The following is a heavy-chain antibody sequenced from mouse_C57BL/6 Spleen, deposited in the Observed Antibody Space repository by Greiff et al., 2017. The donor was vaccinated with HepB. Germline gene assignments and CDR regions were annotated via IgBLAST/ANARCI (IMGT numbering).Heavy chain of an antibody. V-gene: IGHV1-80*01. CDR3: SRIILITTVVAPYGYFDV. D-gene: IGHD1-1*01. CDR1: GYAFSSYW. J-gene: IGHJ1*03. Sequence: VQLQQSGAELVKPGASVKISCKASGYAFSSYWMNWVKQRPGKGLEWIGQIYPGDGDTNYNGKFKGKATLTADKSSSTAYMQLSSLTSEDSAVYFCSRIILITTVVAPYGYFDVWGTGTTVTVSS. CDR2: IYPGDGDT.